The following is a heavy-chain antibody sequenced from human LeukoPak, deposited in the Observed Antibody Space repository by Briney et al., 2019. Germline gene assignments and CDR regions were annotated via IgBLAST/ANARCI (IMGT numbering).Heavy chain of an antibody. CDR2: IRYDGSNK. Sequence: GGSLILSCAASGFTFSSYGMHWVRQAPGKGLEWVAFIRYDGSNKYYADSVKGRFTISRDNSKNTLYLQMNSLRAEDTAVYYCARDPSPYYYDSSGYYWGQGTLVTVSS. D-gene: IGHD3-22*01. J-gene: IGHJ4*02. V-gene: IGHV3-30*02. CDR3: ARDPSPYYYDSSGYY. CDR1: GFTFSSYG.